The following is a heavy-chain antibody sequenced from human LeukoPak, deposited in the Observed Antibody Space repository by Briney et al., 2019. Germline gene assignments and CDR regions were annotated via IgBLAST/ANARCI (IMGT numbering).Heavy chain of an antibody. CDR3: AKGCSSTSCYAVTAMVSWFDP. CDR2: ISGSGGST. CDR1: GFTFSSYA. V-gene: IGHV3-23*01. D-gene: IGHD2-2*01. Sequence: PGGSLRLSCAASGFTFSSYAMSWVRQAPGKGLEWVSAISGSGGSTYYADSVKGRFTISRDNSKNTLYLQMNGLRAEDTAVYYCAKGCSSTSCYAVTAMVSWFDPWGQGTLVTVSS. J-gene: IGHJ5*02.